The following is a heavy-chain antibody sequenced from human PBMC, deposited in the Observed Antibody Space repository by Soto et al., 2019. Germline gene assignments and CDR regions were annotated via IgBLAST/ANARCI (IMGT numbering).Heavy chain of an antibody. CDR3: ARKPHWQYWYFDL. Sequence: EVQLVESGGSVIRPGGSLRLSCAASGFAFQNHGMAWVRQVPGKGLEWVAGISGSGVNAGYADSVKGRFTISRDNGDKSLYLEINTLGVEDTALYHCARKPHWQYWYFDLWGRGTLVTVSS. CDR2: ISGSGVNA. J-gene: IGHJ2*01. V-gene: IGHV3-20*01. D-gene: IGHD3-3*02. CDR1: GFAFQNHG.